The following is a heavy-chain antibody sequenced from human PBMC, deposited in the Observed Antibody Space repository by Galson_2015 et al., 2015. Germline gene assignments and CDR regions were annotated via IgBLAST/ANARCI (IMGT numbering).Heavy chain of an antibody. V-gene: IGHV4-31*03. CDR2: IHYSGRT. CDR3: ARVRSGDSAPTFDY. CDR1: DGSISSGGYY. D-gene: IGHD1-26*01. J-gene: IGHJ4*02. Sequence: TLSLTCTVSDGSISSGGYYWSWIRQHPEKGLEWIGYIHYSGRTYYNPSLKSRAAISVDTSKNQFSLKLSSVTAADTAVYCCARVRSGDSAPTFDYWGQGTLVTVSS.